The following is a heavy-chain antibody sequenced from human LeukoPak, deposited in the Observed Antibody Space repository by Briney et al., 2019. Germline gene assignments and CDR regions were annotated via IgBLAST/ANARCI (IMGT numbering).Heavy chain of an antibody. J-gene: IGHJ4*02. Sequence: GGSLRLSCAASEFTFDKYWMHWVRQAPGMGPVWVSRINGDGTITSYADSVKGAFIISRDNAKNTLYLQVSSLRAEDTAVYYCATGNYYDSRGYYTFGHWGQGTLVTVSS. CDR3: ATGNYYDSRGYYTFGH. V-gene: IGHV3-74*01. CDR2: INGDGTIT. CDR1: EFTFDKYW. D-gene: IGHD3-22*01.